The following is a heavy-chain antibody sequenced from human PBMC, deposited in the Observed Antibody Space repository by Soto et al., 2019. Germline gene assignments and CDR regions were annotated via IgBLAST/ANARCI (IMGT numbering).Heavy chain of an antibody. CDR2: LSGSGAST. Sequence: VQLLESGGGLVHPGGSLRLSCAASGFTFSSYAMNWVRQAPGKGLEWVSALSGSGASTYYADSVKGRFTISRDNSKNTLYLQMNSLRAEDTAVYYCAKGVKAAAGAGSRFDPWGQGTLVTVSS. D-gene: IGHD6-13*01. CDR3: AKGVKAAAGAGSRFDP. V-gene: IGHV3-23*01. CDR1: GFTFSSYA. J-gene: IGHJ5*02.